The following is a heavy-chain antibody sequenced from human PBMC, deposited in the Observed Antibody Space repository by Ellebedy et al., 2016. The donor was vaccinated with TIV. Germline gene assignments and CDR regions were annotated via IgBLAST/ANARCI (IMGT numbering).Heavy chain of an antibody. CDR2: ISGSSSYI. J-gene: IGHJ3*02. D-gene: IGHD1-26*01. CDR3: ASWDYSGSYSLLDAFYI. Sequence: GGSLRLSCAASGFTFSSYSMNWVRQAPGKGLEWVSSISGSSSYIYYEDSVKGRFTISRDNAKNSLYLQMNSLRAEDTAVYYCASWDYSGSYSLLDAFYIWGQGTMVTVSS. CDR1: GFTFSSYS. V-gene: IGHV3-21*01.